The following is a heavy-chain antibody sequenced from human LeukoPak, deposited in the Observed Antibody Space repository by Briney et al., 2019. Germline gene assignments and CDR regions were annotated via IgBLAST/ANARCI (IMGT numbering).Heavy chain of an antibody. CDR2: INPNSGGT. CDR3: ARGRILYYGSGSYYNELDY. J-gene: IGHJ4*02. Sequence: GASVKVSCKASGYTFTGYYMHWVRQAPGQGPEWMGRINPNSGGTNYAQKFQGRVTMTRDTSISTAYMELSRLRSDDTAVYYCARGRILYYGSGSYYNELDYWGQGTLVTVSS. D-gene: IGHD3-10*01. CDR1: GYTFTGYY. V-gene: IGHV1-2*06.